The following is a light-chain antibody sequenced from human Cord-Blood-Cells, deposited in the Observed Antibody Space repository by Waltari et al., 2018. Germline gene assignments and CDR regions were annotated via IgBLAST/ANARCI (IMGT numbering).Light chain of an antibody. CDR1: QSISSW. V-gene: IGKV1-5*01. CDR2: DAS. Sequence: DLQMTQSPSTLSASVGDRVTIPCRASQSISSWLAWYQQKPGKAPKLLIYDASSLESGVPSRFSGSGSGTEFTLTISSLQPDDFATYYCQQYNSYSPWTFGQGTKVEIK. J-gene: IGKJ1*01. CDR3: QQYNSYSPWT.